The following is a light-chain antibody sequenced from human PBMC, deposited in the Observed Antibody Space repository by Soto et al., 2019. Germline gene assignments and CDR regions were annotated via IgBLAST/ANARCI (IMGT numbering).Light chain of an antibody. J-gene: IGLJ1*01. V-gene: IGLV2-14*01. Sequence: QSVLAQPASVSGPPGQSITISCTGTSSDVGGYNYVSWYQQHPAKVPKLMIYDVSNRPSGVSDRFSGSKSGNTASLTISGLQAEDEADYYCYSYTTSSTYVFGTGTKVTVL. CDR2: DVS. CDR3: YSYTTSSTYV. CDR1: SSDVGGYNY.